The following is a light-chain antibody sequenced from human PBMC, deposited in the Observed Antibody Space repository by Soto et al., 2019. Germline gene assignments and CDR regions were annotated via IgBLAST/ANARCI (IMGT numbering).Light chain of an antibody. J-gene: IGKJ1*01. CDR1: QSISSNY. V-gene: IGKV3-20*01. CDR3: QQYGSSPPT. CDR2: GVS. Sequence: EIVLMKSPGTLSLSPGERATLSCRAGQSISSNYLAWYQQRPGQVPRLLIYGVSTRATGIPDRFSGSGSGTDFTLTISGLEPEDFAVYYCQQYGSSPPTFGQGTKVDIK.